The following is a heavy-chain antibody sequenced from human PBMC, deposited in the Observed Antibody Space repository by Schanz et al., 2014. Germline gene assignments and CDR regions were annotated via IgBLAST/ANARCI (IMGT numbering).Heavy chain of an antibody. J-gene: IGHJ4*02. CDR2: MHHSEGR. Sequence: QVQLQESGPGLVKPSGTLSLTCTVSGASISSVYWWSWVRQSPGTGLEWIGEMHHSEGRNYNPSLKCRATTFSDEPKTQFSRELNSVTAADTAVYYCVRNGDCRGGIRCDKGYFDSWGQGILVTVSS. D-gene: IGHD2-15*01. CDR1: GASISSVYW. V-gene: IGHV4-4*02. CDR3: VRNGDCRGGIRCDKGYFDS.